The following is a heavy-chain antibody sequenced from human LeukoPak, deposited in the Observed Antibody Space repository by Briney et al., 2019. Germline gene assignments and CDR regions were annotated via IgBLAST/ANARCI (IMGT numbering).Heavy chain of an antibody. CDR3: ARRTHYYDSSGSPFDY. CDR2: IIPLFGTA. J-gene: IGHJ4*02. CDR1: GGTFSTYA. V-gene: IGHV1-69*13. Sequence: SVKVSCKASGGTFSTYAVDWVRQAPGQGLEWMGGIIPLFGTANYAQKFQGRVTITADESTSTAYMELSSLRSEDTAVYYCARRTHYYDSSGSPFDYWGQGTLVTVSS. D-gene: IGHD3-22*01.